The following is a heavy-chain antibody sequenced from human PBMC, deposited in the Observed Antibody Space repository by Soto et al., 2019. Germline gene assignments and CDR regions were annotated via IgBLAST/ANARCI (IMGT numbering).Heavy chain of an antibody. V-gene: IGHV3-48*02. CDR3: ARASGYFDTSGYYGTFYYYGMDV. CDR1: GFTLSTYD. D-gene: IGHD3-22*01. J-gene: IGHJ6*02. Sequence: GGSLRLSCAASGFTLSTYDMHWVRQAPGKGLEWVSYISESSSTIYYADSVKGRFTISRDNAKNSLFLQMSSLSDEDTAVYFCARASGYFDTSGYYGTFYYYGMDVWGQGTTVIVSS. CDR2: ISESSSTI.